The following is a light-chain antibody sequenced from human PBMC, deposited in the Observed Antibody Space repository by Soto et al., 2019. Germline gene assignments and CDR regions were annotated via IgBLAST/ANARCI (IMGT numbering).Light chain of an antibody. CDR2: EVT. Sequence: QSALTQPASVSGSPGQSITISCTGTNSDVGGFNYVSWYQQHPGKAPQLMIYEVTNRPSGVSNRFSGSRSGNTASLTISGLQAEDEADYYCCSFAGTGTQYVFGTGTKLTVL. V-gene: IGLV2-14*01. CDR3: CSFAGTGTQYV. J-gene: IGLJ1*01. CDR1: NSDVGGFNY.